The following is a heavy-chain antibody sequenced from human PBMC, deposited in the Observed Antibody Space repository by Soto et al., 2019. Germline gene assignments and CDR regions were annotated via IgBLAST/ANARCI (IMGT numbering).Heavy chain of an antibody. J-gene: IGHJ4*02. D-gene: IGHD2-21*02. Sequence: EVQLVESGGGLVQPGRSLRLSCAASGFTFDDYAMHWVRQAPGKGLEWVSGISWNSGSIGYADSVKGRFTISRDNAKNXXYLQMNSLRAEDTALYYCAKGTYCGGDCYTTPFDYWGQGTLVTVSS. CDR1: GFTFDDYA. CDR3: AKGTYCGGDCYTTPFDY. CDR2: ISWNSGSI. V-gene: IGHV3-9*01.